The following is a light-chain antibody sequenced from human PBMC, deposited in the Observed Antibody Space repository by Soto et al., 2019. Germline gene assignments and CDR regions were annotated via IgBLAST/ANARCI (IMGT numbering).Light chain of an antibody. CDR2: DAS. Sequence: EIELTPSPSTLSLSPEERATLSCRASLSVSTSYLAWYQQKPGQPPRLLIYDASSRATGIPDRFSGSGSRTDFTLTISRLEPEDFAVYYCQQYGSSPTFGPGTKVDIK. CDR1: LSVSTSY. J-gene: IGKJ1*01. V-gene: IGKV3-20*01. CDR3: QQYGSSPT.